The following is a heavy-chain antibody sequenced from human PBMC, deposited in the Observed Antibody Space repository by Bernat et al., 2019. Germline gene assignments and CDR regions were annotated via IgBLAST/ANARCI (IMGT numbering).Heavy chain of an antibody. CDR1: GFTFSSYA. CDR2: ITCAGTT. J-gene: IGHJ4*02. Sequence: EVQLLESGGGLVQPGGSLRLSCAASGFTFSSYAMSWVRQAPGKGLEWVSAITCAGTTHYADAVKGRGTISRDTSKNTLYLQMNNLRSEDTAVYYCAKHRVPDSGWYFDYWGQGTLVTVSS. D-gene: IGHD6-19*01. CDR3: AKHRVPDSGWYFDY. V-gene: IGHV3-23*01.